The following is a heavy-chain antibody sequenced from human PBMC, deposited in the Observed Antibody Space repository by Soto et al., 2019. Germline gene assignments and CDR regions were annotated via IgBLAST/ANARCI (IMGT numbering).Heavy chain of an antibody. CDR1: GFTFSSYG. J-gene: IGHJ6*02. CDR3: AKGGYYDSSGYLRYGMDV. D-gene: IGHD3-22*01. V-gene: IGHV3-30*18. Sequence: GGSLRLSCAASGFTFSSYGMHWVRQAPGKGLEWVAVISYDGSNKYYADSVKGRFTISRDNSKNTLYLQMNSLRAEDTAVYYCAKGGYYDSSGYLRYGMDVWGQGTTVTVPS. CDR2: ISYDGSNK.